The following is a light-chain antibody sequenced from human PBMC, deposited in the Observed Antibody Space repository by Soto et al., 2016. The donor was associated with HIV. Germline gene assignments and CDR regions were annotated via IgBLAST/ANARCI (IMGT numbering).Light chain of an antibody. CDR2: KAS. CDR3: QQYNSYT. J-gene: IGKJ2*01. CDR1: QSISNW. V-gene: IGKV1-5*03. Sequence: DIQMTQSPSTLSASVGDRVTITCRASQSISNWLVWYQQKPGKAPKLLIYKASSLESGVPSRFSGSGSGTEFTLTISSLQPDDFATYYCQQYNSYTFGQGTKLEIK.